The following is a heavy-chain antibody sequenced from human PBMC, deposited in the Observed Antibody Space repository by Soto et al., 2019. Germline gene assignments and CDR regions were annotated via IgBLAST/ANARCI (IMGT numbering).Heavy chain of an antibody. CDR1: GFTFSMFA. J-gene: IGHJ5*01. D-gene: IGHD3-3*01. CDR2: ISGSGGST. Sequence: PGGSLRLSCVGSGFTFSMFAMSWVRQAPGKGLEWISSISGSGGSTYYADSVKGRFTVSRDNSKTTVFLQMNSLRTEDTAVYFCAKERNFWSGTAGFDFWGQGSPVTVSS. CDR3: AKERNFWSGTAGFDF. V-gene: IGHV3-23*01.